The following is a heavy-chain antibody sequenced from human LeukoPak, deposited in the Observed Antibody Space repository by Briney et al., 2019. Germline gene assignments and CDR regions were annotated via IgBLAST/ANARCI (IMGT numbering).Heavy chain of an antibody. CDR2: IYYSGST. Sequence: SETLSLTCSVSGDSISSSSYYWGWIRQPPGKGLEWIGSIYYSGSTYYNPSLKSRVTISVDTSKNQFSLKLSSVTAADTAVYYCARASWFGELPFDYWGQGTLVTVSS. CDR1: GDSISSSSYY. V-gene: IGHV4-39*07. D-gene: IGHD3-10*01. CDR3: ARASWFGELPFDY. J-gene: IGHJ4*02.